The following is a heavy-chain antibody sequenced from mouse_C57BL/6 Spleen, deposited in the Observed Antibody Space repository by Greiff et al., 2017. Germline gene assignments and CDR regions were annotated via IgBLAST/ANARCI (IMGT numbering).Heavy chain of an antibody. CDR1: GYAFTNYL. Sequence: VQLQQSGAELVRPGTSVKVSCKASGYAFTNYLIEWVKQRPGQGLEWIGVINPGSGGTNYNEKFKGKATLTADKSSSTAYMQLSSLTSEDTAVYFCAREGDRRSFYALDYWGQGTSVTVSS. CDR2: INPGSGGT. J-gene: IGHJ4*01. D-gene: IGHD1-1*01. V-gene: IGHV1-54*01. CDR3: AREGDRRSFYALDY.